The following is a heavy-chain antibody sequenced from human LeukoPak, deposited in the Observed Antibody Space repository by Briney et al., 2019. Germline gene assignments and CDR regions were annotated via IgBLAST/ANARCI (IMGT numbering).Heavy chain of an antibody. D-gene: IGHD6-19*01. CDR1: GFTFSSYA. CDR2: ISGSGGST. Sequence: PGGSLRPSCAASGFTFSSYAMSWVRQDPGKGLEWVSAISGSGGSTYYADSVKGRFTISRDNSKNTLYLQMNSLRAEDTAVYYCAKDGSSSGWFDYWGQGTLVTVSS. CDR3: AKDGSSSGWFDY. V-gene: IGHV3-23*01. J-gene: IGHJ4*02.